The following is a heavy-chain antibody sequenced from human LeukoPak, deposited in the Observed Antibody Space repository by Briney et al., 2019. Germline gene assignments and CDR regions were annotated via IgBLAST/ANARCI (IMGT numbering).Heavy chain of an antibody. D-gene: IGHD6-13*01. CDR3: ASWAGTATGFSGPFDY. CDR1: SGSIDSYY. V-gene: IGHV3-48*01. CDR2: ISSSSSPI. Sequence: PSETLSLTCSVSSGSIDSYYWSWIGQPPGKGLEWLSHISSSSSPIYYADSVKGRFTMSRDNAKNSLYLQMNSLRAEDTAVYYCASWAGTATGFSGPFDYWGQGTLVTVSS. J-gene: IGHJ4*02.